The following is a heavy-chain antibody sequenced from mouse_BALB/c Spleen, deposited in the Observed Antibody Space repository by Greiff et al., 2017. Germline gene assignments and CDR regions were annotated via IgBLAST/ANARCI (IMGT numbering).Heavy chain of an antibody. J-gene: IGHJ3*01. CDR1: GYSITSDYA. D-gene: IGHD2-1*01. V-gene: IGHV3-2*02. CDR2: ISYSGST. CDR3: ARSDYGNYVGAY. Sequence: EVKLLESGPGLVKPSQSLSLTCTVTGYSITSDYAWNWIRQFPGTQLEWMGYISYSGSTSYNPSLKSRISITRDTSKNQFFLQLNSVTTEDTATYYCARSDYGNYVGAYWGQGTLVTVSA.